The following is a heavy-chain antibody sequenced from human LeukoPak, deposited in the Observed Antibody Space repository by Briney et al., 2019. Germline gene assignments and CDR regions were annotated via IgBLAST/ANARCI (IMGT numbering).Heavy chain of an antibody. V-gene: IGHV1-69*02. J-gene: IGHJ4*02. D-gene: IGHD3-22*01. Sequence: SVKVSCKXSGGTFSSYTISWVRQAPGQGLEWMGRIIPILGIANYAQKFQGRVTITADKSTSTAYMELSSLRSEDTAVYYCASMDYDSSGYYRTLYYFDYWGQGTLVTVSS. CDR1: GGTFSSYT. CDR3: ASMDYDSSGYYRTLYYFDY. CDR2: IIPILGIA.